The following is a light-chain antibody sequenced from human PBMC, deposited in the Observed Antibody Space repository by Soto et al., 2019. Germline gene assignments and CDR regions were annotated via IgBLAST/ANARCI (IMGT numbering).Light chain of an antibody. CDR1: QTVSSF. CDR3: QQRSNWPLT. J-gene: IGKJ4*01. Sequence: VLTQSPATLSLSPGERATLSCRASQTVSSFLAWYQQKPGQAPRLLIHDSSDRATGIPARFSGSGSGTDFTLTISSLEPEDVAVYYCQQRSNWPLTSGGGTKVDIK. V-gene: IGKV3-11*01. CDR2: DSS.